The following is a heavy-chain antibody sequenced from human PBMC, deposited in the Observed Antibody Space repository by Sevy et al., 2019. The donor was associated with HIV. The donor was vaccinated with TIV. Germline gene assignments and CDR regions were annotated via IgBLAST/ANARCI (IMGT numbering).Heavy chain of an antibody. J-gene: IGHJ5*02. CDR1: GGSVSSSSYY. V-gene: IGHV4-39*01. CDR3: ARAIPLGYCSSTTCYTGNWFDP. CDR2: IYYSGST. Sequence: SETLSLTCTVSGGSVSSSSYYWGWIRQPPGKGLEWIGNIYYSGSTYYKPSLKSRVTISVDTSKNQFSLKLTSVTAAXXXXXYCARAIPLGYCSSTTCYTGNWFDPWGQGTLVTVSS. D-gene: IGHD2-2*02.